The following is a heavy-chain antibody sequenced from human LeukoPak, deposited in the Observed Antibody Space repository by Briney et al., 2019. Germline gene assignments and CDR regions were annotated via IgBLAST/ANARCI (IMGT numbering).Heavy chain of an antibody. CDR1: GGSISSSSYY. D-gene: IGHD6-19*01. Sequence: SETLSLTCTVSGGSISSSSYYWGWIRQPPGKGLEWIGSIYYSGSTYYNPSLKSRVTISVDTSKNQFSLKLSSVTAADTAVYYCARDPFKIAVAGRPGRLDYWGQGTLVTVSS. V-gene: IGHV4-39*07. CDR2: IYYSGST. CDR3: ARDPFKIAVAGRPGRLDY. J-gene: IGHJ4*02.